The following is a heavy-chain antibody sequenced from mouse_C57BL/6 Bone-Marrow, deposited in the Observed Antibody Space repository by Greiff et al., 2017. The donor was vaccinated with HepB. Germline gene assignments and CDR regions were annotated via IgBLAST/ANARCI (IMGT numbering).Heavy chain of an antibody. CDR1: DSEVFPIAY. D-gene: IGHD2-5*01. Sequence: QVQLQQSGSELRSPGSSVKLSCKDFDSEVFPIAYMSWVRQKPGHGFEWIGGILPSIGRTIYGEKFEDKATLDADTLSNTAYLELNSLTSEDSAIYYCARTTTVLGNWYFDVWGTGTTVTVSS. V-gene: IGHV15-2*01. CDR2: ILPSIGRT. CDR3: ARTTTVLGNWYFDV. J-gene: IGHJ1*03.